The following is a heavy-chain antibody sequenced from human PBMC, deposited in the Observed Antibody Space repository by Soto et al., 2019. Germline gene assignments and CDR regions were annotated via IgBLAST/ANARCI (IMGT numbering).Heavy chain of an antibody. CDR3: ATPSLSTGGYSSFDY. CDR1: GFTFGSYA. CDR2: VTYSGANT. V-gene: IGHV3-23*01. Sequence: PGGSLRLSCAASGFTFGSYAMSWVRQAPGKGLEWVSLVTYSGANTYYAGSVTGRFTISRDNSRNTLYLQMSSLRVEDTAVYYCATPSLSTGGYSSFDYWGRGTLVTVS. D-gene: IGHD1-26*01. J-gene: IGHJ4*02.